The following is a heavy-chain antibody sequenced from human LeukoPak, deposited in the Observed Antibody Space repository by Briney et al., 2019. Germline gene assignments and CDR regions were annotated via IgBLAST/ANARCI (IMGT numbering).Heavy chain of an antibody. CDR2: IRRQASGGTT. J-gene: IGHJ5*02. D-gene: IGHD3-22*01. CDR3: TRWLTVDRAYDP. CDR1: GFTFGDFA. V-gene: IGHV3-49*04. Sequence: GGSLRLSCAASGFTFGDFAMNWVRRAPGKGLEWVAFIRRQASGGTTEYAASVKGRFTISRDDSKSIAYLQMNSLKTEDTAVYYCTRWLTVDRAYDPWGQGTLVTVSS.